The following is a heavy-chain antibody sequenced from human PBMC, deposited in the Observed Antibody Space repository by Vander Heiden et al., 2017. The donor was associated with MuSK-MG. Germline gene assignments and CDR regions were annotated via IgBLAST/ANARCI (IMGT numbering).Heavy chain of an antibody. CDR2: IYYGGST. Sequence: QLQLQESGPGLVKPSETLSLPCTVSGGSITSTDYYWGWIRQTPGKGLEWIGTIYYGGSTYYNPSLKNRVTISVDWPKNQISLTLTSVTAADTALYFCARQRRFSSTYIDAFDIWGQGTMVIVSS. CDR3: ARQRRFSSTYIDAFDI. D-gene: IGHD6-13*01. J-gene: IGHJ3*02. V-gene: IGHV4-39*01. CDR1: GGSITSTDYY.